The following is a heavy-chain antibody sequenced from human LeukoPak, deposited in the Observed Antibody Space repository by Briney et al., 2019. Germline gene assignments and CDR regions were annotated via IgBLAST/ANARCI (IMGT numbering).Heavy chain of an antibody. V-gene: IGHV3-21*01. Sequence: GGSLRLSCAASGFSLRDYSMDWVRQAPGKGLEWVSSISSSSRYTFHVDSVKGRFTISRDNAKNSLYLQMNSLRVEDTAVYYCARDEARGYDFRPQDHWGQGTLVSVSS. CDR1: GFSLRDYS. J-gene: IGHJ4*02. D-gene: IGHD3-3*01. CDR2: ISSSSRYT. CDR3: ARDEARGYDFRPQDH.